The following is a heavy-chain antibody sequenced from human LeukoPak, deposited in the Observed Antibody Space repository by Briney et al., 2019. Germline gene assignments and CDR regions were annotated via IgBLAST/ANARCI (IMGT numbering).Heavy chain of an antibody. CDR3: AKDRGGDCSSTSCPARDVFDI. J-gene: IGHJ3*02. D-gene: IGHD2-2*01. V-gene: IGHV3-30*02. CDR1: GFTFSIYG. Sequence: GGSLRLSCAASGFTFSIYGMHWVRQAPGKGLQWVAFIRYDGSNEYQAEFVKGRFTISRDNSKNTLYLQMNSLRAEDTAVYYCAKDRGGDCSSTSCPARDVFDIWGQGTMVTV. CDR2: IRYDGSNE.